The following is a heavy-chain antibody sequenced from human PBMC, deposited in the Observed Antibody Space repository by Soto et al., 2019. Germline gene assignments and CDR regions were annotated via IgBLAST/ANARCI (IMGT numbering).Heavy chain of an antibody. CDR1: GFTFSSDA. CDR2: ISYDGSNK. Sequence: QVQLVESGGGVVQPGRSLRLSCAASGFTFSSDAMHWVRQAPGKGLEWVAVISYDGSNKYYADSVKGRFTISRDNSKNTLYQQMNSLSAEDTAVYYCARGHGWGGYYFDYWGQGTLVTVSS. V-gene: IGHV3-30-3*01. J-gene: IGHJ4*02. D-gene: IGHD3-3*01. CDR3: ARGHGWGGYYFDY.